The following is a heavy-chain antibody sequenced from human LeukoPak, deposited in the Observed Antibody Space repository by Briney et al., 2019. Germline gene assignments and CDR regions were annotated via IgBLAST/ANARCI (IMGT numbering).Heavy chain of an antibody. CDR1: GFTFSNYA. CDR2: ISSNGRDK. CDR3: VRDDRGYSGYHFDC. Sequence: GGSLRLSYAASGFTFSNYAMHWVRQAPGKGLEWVAFISSNGRDKNYADSVQGRFTISRDNSKSTLYLQMNSLRAEDTAVFYCVRDDRGYSGYHFDCWGQGTLVTVSS. D-gene: IGHD5-12*01. V-gene: IGHV3-30*04. J-gene: IGHJ4*02.